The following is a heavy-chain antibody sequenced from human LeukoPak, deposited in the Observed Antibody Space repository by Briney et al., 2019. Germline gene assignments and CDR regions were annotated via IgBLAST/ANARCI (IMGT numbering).Heavy chain of an antibody. Sequence: SQTLSLTCTVSGGSISSGGYYWSWIRQHPGKGLEWIGYIHYSGSTYYNPSLKSRVTISVDTSKNQFSLKLSSVTAADTAVYYCARGSGYSYVDFDYWGQGTLVTVSS. D-gene: IGHD5-18*01. CDR3: ARGSGYSYVDFDY. V-gene: IGHV4-31*03. CDR2: IHYSGST. J-gene: IGHJ4*02. CDR1: GGSISSGGYY.